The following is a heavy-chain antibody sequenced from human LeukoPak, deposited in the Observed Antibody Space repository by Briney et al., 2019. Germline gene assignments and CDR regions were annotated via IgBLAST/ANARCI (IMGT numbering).Heavy chain of an antibody. Sequence: GASVKVSCKASGYSFTAYYIHWLRQAPGQGPEWMGWIKPDSGSSHNAQKFQGRVTMTRDTSSNSAYMDLTRLKSDDTAVYYCARARVPIAVAGLYYFDYWGQGALVTVSS. CDR3: ARARVPIAVAGLYYFDY. CDR2: IKPDSGSS. CDR1: GYSFTAYY. D-gene: IGHD6-19*01. J-gene: IGHJ4*02. V-gene: IGHV1-2*02.